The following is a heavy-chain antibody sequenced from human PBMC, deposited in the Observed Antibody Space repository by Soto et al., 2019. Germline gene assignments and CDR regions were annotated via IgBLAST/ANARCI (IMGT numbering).Heavy chain of an antibody. CDR1: GFTFSSYD. Sequence: GGSLRLSCAASGFTFSSYDMHWVRQAPGKGLEWVGIIWYDGSNKYYADSVKGRFTISRDNSKNTLYLEVNSLRPDDTAVYYCARSFRQWMVDSWGQGALVTVSS. V-gene: IGHV3-33*01. CDR2: IWYDGSNK. CDR3: ARSFRQWMVDS. D-gene: IGHD6-19*01. J-gene: IGHJ4*02.